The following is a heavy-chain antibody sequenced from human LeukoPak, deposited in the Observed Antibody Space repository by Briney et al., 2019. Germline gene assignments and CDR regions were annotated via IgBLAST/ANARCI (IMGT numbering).Heavy chain of an antibody. CDR1: GFSVSGYW. V-gene: IGHV3-7*03. D-gene: IGHD2-2*01. J-gene: IGHJ4*02. CDR2: IKQDGSEK. Sequence: PGGSLRLSCAVSGFSVSGYWMTWVRQAPGKGLEWVANIKQDGSEKNYVDSVKGRFTISRDNAENSLFLQMNSLRVEDAAVYYCAREYCSSTSCYDYWGQGTLVTVSS. CDR3: AREYCSSTSCYDY.